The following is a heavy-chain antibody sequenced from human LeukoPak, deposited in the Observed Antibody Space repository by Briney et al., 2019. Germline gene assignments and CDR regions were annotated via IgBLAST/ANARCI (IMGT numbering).Heavy chain of an antibody. CDR1: GGSISSGSYY. J-gene: IGHJ6*03. CDR3: ARDRGLAYYYDSRGDYMDV. D-gene: IGHD3-22*01. CDR2: IYTSGST. Sequence: SQTLSLTCTVSGGSISSGSYYWSWIRQPAGKGLEWIGRIYTSGSTNYNPSLKSRVTISVDTSKNQFSLKLSSVTAADTAVYYCARDRGLAYYYDSRGDYMDVWGKGTTVTISS. V-gene: IGHV4-61*02.